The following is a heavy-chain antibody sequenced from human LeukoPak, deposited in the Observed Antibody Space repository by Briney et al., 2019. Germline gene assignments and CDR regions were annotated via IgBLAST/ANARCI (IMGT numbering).Heavy chain of an antibody. CDR3: AKGSGRPNWFDP. D-gene: IGHD3-10*01. CDR2: ISGSGGTT. CDR1: GFTLSNYD. Sequence: GGSLRLSCADSGFTLSNYDMSWVRQAPGKGLEWVSAISGSGGTTYYADSVKGRFTISRDNSKNTLYLQMNRLRAEDTAVYYCAKGSGRPNWFDPWGQGTLVTVSS. J-gene: IGHJ5*02. V-gene: IGHV3-23*01.